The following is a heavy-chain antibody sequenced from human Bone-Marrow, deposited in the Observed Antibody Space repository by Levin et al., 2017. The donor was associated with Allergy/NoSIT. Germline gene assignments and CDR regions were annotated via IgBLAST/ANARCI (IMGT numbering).Heavy chain of an antibody. Sequence: GESLKISCAASGLSFSNYDMNWVRQAPGKGLEWVSSISGGASRIYYADSVKGRFTISRDNAKNSLYLQMNSLRVEDTAVYYCASWAMFYYDGSDFDYFYYGMDVWGQGTTVTVSS. CDR2: ISGGASRI. CDR3: ASWAMFYYDGSDFDYFYYGMDV. D-gene: IGHD3-16*01. V-gene: IGHV3-21*06. J-gene: IGHJ6*02. CDR1: GLSFSNYD.